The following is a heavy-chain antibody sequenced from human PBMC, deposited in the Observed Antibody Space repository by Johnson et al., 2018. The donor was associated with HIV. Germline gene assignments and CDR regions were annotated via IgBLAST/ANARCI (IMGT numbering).Heavy chain of an antibody. CDR3: ARSYYDSSGYPHDAFDI. Sequence: VQLVESGGGVVRPGGSLRLSCAASGFTFGDFGMSWVRQSPGKGLEWVSAIGTAGDTYYPGSVKGRFTISRENAKNSLYLQMNSLRAGDTAVYYCARSYYDSSGYPHDAFDIWGQGTMVTVSS. CDR2: IGTAGDT. J-gene: IGHJ3*02. V-gene: IGHV3-13*01. D-gene: IGHD3-22*01. CDR1: GFTFGDFG.